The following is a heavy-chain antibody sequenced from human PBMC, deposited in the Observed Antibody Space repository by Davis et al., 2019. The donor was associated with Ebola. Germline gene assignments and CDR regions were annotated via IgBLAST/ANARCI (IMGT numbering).Heavy chain of an antibody. CDR1: GGSVSSGSYY. CDR3: AGISYGDGING. J-gene: IGHJ4*02. V-gene: IGHV4-61*01. Sequence: SEILSLTCTVSGGSVSSGSYYWSWIRQPPGKGLEWIGYIYYSGSTNYNPSLKSRVTISVDTSKNQFSLKLSSVTAADTAVYYCAGISYGDGINGWGQGTLVTVSP. CDR2: IYYSGST. D-gene: IGHD4-17*01.